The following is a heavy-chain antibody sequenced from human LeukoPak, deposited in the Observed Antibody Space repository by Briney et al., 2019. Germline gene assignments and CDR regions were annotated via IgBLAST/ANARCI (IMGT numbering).Heavy chain of an antibody. J-gene: IGHJ3*02. CDR1: GFTFSSYE. CDR2: ITSSGSSV. V-gene: IGHV3-48*03. D-gene: IGHD4-11*01. CDR3: AREKDYTRDAFDI. Sequence: GGFLRLSCAASGFTFSSYEMNWVRQAPEKGLEWVSSITSSGSSVYYADSVKGRFTISRDNAENSLYLQMNSLRAEDTAVYYCAREKDYTRDAFDIWGQGTMVTVSS.